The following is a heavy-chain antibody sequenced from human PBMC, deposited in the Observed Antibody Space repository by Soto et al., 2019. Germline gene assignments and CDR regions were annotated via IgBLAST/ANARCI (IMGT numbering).Heavy chain of an antibody. CDR1: GFTFSSYA. CDR2: ISSNGGST. V-gene: IGHV3-64D*08. J-gene: IGHJ6*02. CDR3: VREKRPYSGSYYQHYGMDV. Sequence: GGSLRLSCSASGFTFSSYAMHWVRQAPGKGLEYVSAISSNGGSTYYADSVKGRFTISRDNSKNTLYLQMSSLRAEDTAVYYCVREKRPYSGSYYQHYGMDVWGQGTTVTVSS. D-gene: IGHD1-26*01.